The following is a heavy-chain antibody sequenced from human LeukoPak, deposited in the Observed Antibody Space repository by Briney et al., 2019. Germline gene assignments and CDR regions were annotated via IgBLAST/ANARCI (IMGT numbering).Heavy chain of an antibody. Sequence: GGSLRLSCAASGFTFSSYSMNWVRQAPGKGLEWVSYISSSSSTIYYADSVKGRFTISRDNAKNSLYLQMNSLRAEDTAVYYCAKDLKEGQWLYYGMDVWGQGTTVTVSS. CDR3: AKDLKEGQWLYYGMDV. V-gene: IGHV3-48*04. J-gene: IGHJ6*02. CDR1: GFTFSSYS. D-gene: IGHD6-19*01. CDR2: ISSSSSTI.